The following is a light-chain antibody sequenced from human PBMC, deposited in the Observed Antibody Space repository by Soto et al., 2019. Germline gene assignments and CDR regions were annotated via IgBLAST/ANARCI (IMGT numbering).Light chain of an antibody. Sequence: QSVLTQPPSVSGAPGQRVTIYCTGSTSNIGAGYDVHWYQQLPGTAPKLLIYGNNNRPSGVPDRFSGSKFGTSASLAITGLQAEDEADYYCQSYDTGLSGSLFGGGTKVTVL. J-gene: IGLJ2*01. V-gene: IGLV1-40*01. CDR1: TSNIGAGYD. CDR3: QSYDTGLSGSL. CDR2: GNN.